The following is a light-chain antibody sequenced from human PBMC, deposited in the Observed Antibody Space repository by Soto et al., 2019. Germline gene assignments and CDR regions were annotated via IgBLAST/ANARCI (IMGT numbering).Light chain of an antibody. CDR2: LTS. Sequence: EIVLRQSPATLSSFPGDRVTLSCRASQAVNTRLAWYQHKPGQAPRLLIYLTSNRAAGIPARFSGSGSGTDFTLAISSLEPEDFAVYYCQQRSNWPITFGQGTRLEIK. CDR1: QAVNTR. J-gene: IGKJ5*01. CDR3: QQRSNWPIT. V-gene: IGKV3D-11*01.